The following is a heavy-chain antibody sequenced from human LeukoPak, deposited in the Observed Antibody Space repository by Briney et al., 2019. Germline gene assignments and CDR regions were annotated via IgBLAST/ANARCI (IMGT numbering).Heavy chain of an antibody. V-gene: IGHV4-59*01. CDR1: GGSISSYY. CDR3: ARGGLHNPQYSSSSGAFDI. J-gene: IGHJ3*02. Sequence: PSETLSLTCTVSGGSISSYYWSWIRQPPGKGLEWIGYIYYSGSTNYNPSLKSRVTISVDTSKNQFSLKLSSVTAADTAVYYCARGGLHNPQYSSSSGAFDIWGQGTMVTVSS. CDR2: IYYSGST. D-gene: IGHD6-6*01.